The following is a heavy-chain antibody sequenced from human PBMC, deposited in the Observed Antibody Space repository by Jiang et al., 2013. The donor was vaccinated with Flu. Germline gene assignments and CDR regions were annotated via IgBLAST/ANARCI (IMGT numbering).Heavy chain of an antibody. J-gene: IGHJ4*02. D-gene: IGHD6-6*01. CDR3: ARRTGRLFDY. CDR2: INVGNGNT. V-gene: IGHV1-3*01. Sequence: GWINVGNGNTKYSQKFQGRVTFTRDTSASTVYMELTNLGSEDTAVYYCARRTGRLFDYWGQGTLVTVSS.